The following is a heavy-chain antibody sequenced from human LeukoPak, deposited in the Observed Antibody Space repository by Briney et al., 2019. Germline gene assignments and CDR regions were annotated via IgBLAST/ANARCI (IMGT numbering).Heavy chain of an antibody. CDR1: GFTFSSYA. Sequence: GGSLRLSCAASGFTFSSYAMSWVRQAPGKGLEWVSAISGSGGSTYYADSVKGRFTISRDNSKNTLYLQMNSLRAEDTAVYYCATLPGYYYGMDVWGQGTTVTVSS. CDR3: ATLPGYYYGMDV. V-gene: IGHV3-23*01. CDR2: ISGSGGST. J-gene: IGHJ6*02.